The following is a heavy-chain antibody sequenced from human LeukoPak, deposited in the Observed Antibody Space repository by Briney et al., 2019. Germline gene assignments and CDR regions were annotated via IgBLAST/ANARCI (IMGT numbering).Heavy chain of an antibody. CDR1: GYIFTSYY. J-gene: IGHJ4*02. V-gene: IGHV1-46*01. CDR2: INPSGGST. D-gene: IGHD4-23*01. Sequence: ASVKVSCKASGYIFTSYYTHWVRQAPGQWLEWVGIINPSGGSTCYSQKFQGRVTMTRDTSTSTVYMELSSLRSEDTAVYYCARGAGYGGNSKSSPADYWGQGTLVTVSS. CDR3: ARGAGYGGNSKSSPADY.